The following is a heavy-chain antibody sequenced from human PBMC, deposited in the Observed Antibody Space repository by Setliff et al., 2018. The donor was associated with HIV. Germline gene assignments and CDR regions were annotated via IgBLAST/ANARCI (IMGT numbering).Heavy chain of an antibody. CDR1: GFTFSSYA. Sequence: GGSLRLSCAASGFTFSSYAMSWVRQAPGKGLEWVSTITDSGGDTYYADSVKGRFTISRDNSKNMLYLQVNSLRAEDTAVYYCAKDISCTGATCYVTWGQGTLVTVSS. J-gene: IGHJ5*02. CDR3: AKDISCTGATCYVT. D-gene: IGHD2-8*02. V-gene: IGHV3-23*01. CDR2: ITDSGGDT.